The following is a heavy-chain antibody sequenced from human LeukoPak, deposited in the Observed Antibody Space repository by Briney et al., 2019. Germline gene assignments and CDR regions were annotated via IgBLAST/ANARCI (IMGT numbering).Heavy chain of an antibody. CDR3: ARSSPDPDY. V-gene: IGHV5-51*01. Sequence: RESLKISCQGSGFSFTNYWIAWVRQMPGKGLEWMGIIYPGDSDITYSPSLQGQVTISADKSISTAYLQWSSLKASDTAMYYCARSSPDPDYWGQGTLVTVSS. J-gene: IGHJ4*02. CDR1: GFSFTNYW. CDR2: IYPGDSDI.